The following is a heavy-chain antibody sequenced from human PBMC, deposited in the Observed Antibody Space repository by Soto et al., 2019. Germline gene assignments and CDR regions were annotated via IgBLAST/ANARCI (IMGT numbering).Heavy chain of an antibody. V-gene: IGHV1-8*01. CDR1: GYTFTSYD. J-gene: IGHJ4*02. D-gene: IGHD1-26*01. CDR2: MNPNSGKT. CDR3: ARAYRDSGSYHVDY. Sequence: QVQLVQSGAEVKKPGASVNVSCKASGYTFTSYDINWVRQATGQGLEWMGWMNPNSGKTGYAQKFQGRVTMTRNTSISTAYMELNRLRSEDTAVYYCARAYRDSGSYHVDYWGQGTLVTVSS.